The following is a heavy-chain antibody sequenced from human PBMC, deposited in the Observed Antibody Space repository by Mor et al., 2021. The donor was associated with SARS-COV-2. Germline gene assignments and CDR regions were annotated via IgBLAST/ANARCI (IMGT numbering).Heavy chain of an antibody. D-gene: IGHD6-6*01. V-gene: IGHV1-69*02. CDR3: ASHAYVYSSSSHY. J-gene: IGHJ4*02. Sequence: YAQRFQGRVTITADKSTSTAYMELSSLRSEDTAVYYCASHAYVYSSSSHYWGQGTLVTVSS.